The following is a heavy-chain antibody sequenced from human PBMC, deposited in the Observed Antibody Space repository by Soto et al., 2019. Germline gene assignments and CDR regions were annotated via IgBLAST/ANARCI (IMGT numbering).Heavy chain of an antibody. CDR3: ARDPFPLDDHVWGSYRHAPDY. CDR1: GYTFTSYG. Sequence: QVQLVQSGAEVKKPGASVKVSCKASGYTFTSYGISWVRQAPGQGLEWMGWISAYNGNTNYAQKLQGRVTMTTDTFTSTAYMELRSLRSDDTAVYYCARDPFPLDDHVWGSYRHAPDYWGQGTLVTVSS. D-gene: IGHD3-16*02. CDR2: ISAYNGNT. V-gene: IGHV1-18*01. J-gene: IGHJ4*02.